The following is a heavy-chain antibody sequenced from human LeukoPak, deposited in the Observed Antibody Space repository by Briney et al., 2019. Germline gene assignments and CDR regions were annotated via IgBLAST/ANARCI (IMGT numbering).Heavy chain of an antibody. Sequence: PGGSLRLSCAASGFTFSRYWMRWVRQAPGKGLEGVANIKNDGSEEYYVDSVKGRFTISRDNARNSLFLQMNRLTVEDTAVYYCARAIRGSAVDTGDRWGQGTLVTVSS. J-gene: IGHJ4*02. V-gene: IGHV3-7*01. CDR3: ARAIRGSAVDTGDR. CDR1: GFTFSRYW. CDR2: IKNDGSEE. D-gene: IGHD3-10*01.